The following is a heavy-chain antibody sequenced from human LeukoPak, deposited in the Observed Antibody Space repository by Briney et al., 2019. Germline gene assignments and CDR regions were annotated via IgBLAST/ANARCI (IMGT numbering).Heavy chain of an antibody. D-gene: IGHD3-22*01. Sequence: ASVKVSCKASGYTFTGYYMHWVRQAPGQGLEWMGWINPNSGGTSYQGRVTMTRDTSISTAYMELSRLRSDDTAVYYCARDRYYYDSSGPDYWGQGTLVTVSS. CDR3: ARDRYYYDSSGPDY. CDR2: INPNSGGT. CDR1: GYTFTGYY. J-gene: IGHJ4*02. V-gene: IGHV1-2*02.